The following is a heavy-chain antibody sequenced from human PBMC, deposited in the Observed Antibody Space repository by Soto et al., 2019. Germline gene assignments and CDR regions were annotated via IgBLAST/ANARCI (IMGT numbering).Heavy chain of an antibody. CDR2: ISAYNGNT. CDR1: GYTFTSYG. CDR3: ARDRDFWSAPLGGMDV. J-gene: IGHJ6*02. D-gene: IGHD3-3*01. V-gene: IGHV1-18*01. Sequence: ASVKVSCKASGYTFTSYGISWVRQAPGQGLEWMGWISAYNGNTNYAQKLQGRVTMTTDTSTSTAYMELRSLRSDDTAVYYCARDRDFWSAPLGGMDVWGQGTTVTVSS.